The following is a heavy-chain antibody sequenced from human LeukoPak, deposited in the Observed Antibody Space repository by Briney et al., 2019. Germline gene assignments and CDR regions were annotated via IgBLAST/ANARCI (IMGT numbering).Heavy chain of an antibody. D-gene: IGHD6-13*01. CDR3: ARLRQQQLVFDY. J-gene: IGHJ4*02. CDR1: GGIFSSYA. V-gene: IGHV1-69*06. CDR2: IIPIFGTA. Sequence: SVKVSCKASGGIFSSYAISWVRQAPGQGLEWMGGIIPIFGTANYAQKFQGRVTITADKSTSTAYMELSSLRSEDTAVYYCARLRQQQLVFDYWGQGTLVTVSS.